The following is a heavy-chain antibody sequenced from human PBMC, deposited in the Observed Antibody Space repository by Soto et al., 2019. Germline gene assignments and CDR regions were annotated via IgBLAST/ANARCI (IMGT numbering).Heavy chain of an antibody. Sequence: QVQLVESGGGVVQPGRSLRLSCAASGFTFSSYAMHWVRQAPGKGLEWVAVISYDGSNKYYADSVKGRFTISRDNSKNTLYLQMNSLRAEDTAVYYCARDLSYYYDSSGYYRHYYYYGMDVWGQGTTVTVSS. D-gene: IGHD3-22*01. V-gene: IGHV3-30-3*01. CDR1: GFTFSSYA. J-gene: IGHJ6*02. CDR2: ISYDGSNK. CDR3: ARDLSYYYDSSGYYRHYYYYGMDV.